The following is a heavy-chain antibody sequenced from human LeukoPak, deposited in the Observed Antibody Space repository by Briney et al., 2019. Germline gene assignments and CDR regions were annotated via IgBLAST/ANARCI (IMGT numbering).Heavy chain of an antibody. CDR2: ISGSGGST. CDR3: AKDPFQNSLTKSPAEYFQH. Sequence: PGGSLRLSCAASGFTFSDYYMSWIRQAPGKGLEWVSAISGSGGSTYYADSVKGRFTISRDNSKNTLYLQMNSLRAEDTAVYYCAKDPFQNSLTKSPAEYFQHWGQGTLVTVSS. D-gene: IGHD3-3*01. V-gene: IGHV3-23*01. CDR1: GFTFSDYY. J-gene: IGHJ1*01.